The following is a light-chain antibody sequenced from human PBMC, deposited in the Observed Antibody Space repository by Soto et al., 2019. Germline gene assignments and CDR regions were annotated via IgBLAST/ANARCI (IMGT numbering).Light chain of an antibody. CDR2: DSS. CDR1: QSVGTY. CDR3: QQRSDWPST. V-gene: IGKV3-11*01. J-gene: IGKJ4*02. Sequence: EIVLTQSPATLSLSPREIATLSCRATQSVGTYFASYQQKPGQAPRLLIYDSSNRATGIPARFSGSGSGTDFSLTIRSREPEDFAVYYCQQRSDWPSTFGGGTKVEIK.